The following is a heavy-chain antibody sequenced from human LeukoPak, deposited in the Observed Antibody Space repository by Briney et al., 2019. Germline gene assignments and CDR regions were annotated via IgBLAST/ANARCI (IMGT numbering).Heavy chain of an antibody. Sequence: WASVKVSCKASGYTFTGYYMHWVRQAPGQGLEWMGWINPNSGGTNYAQKFQGWATMTRDTSISTAYMELSRLRSDDTAVYYCAIPLGRYYYGSGSFSDAFDIWGRGTMVTVSS. CDR3: AIPLGRYYYGSGSFSDAFDI. J-gene: IGHJ3*02. CDR2: INPNSGGT. V-gene: IGHV1-2*04. D-gene: IGHD3-10*01. CDR1: GYTFTGYY.